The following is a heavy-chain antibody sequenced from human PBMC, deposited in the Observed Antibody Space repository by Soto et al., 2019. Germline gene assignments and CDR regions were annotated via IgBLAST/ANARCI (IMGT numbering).Heavy chain of an antibody. Sequence: QVQLVESGGGVVQPGRSLRLSCAASGFTFSSYGMHWVRQAPGKGLEWVAVIWYDGSNKYYADSVKGRFTISRDNSKNTLYLQMNSLRAEDTAVYYCARADKSGSYYYYGMDVWGQGTTVTVSS. D-gene: IGHD1-26*01. CDR2: IWYDGSNK. J-gene: IGHJ6*02. V-gene: IGHV3-33*01. CDR3: ARADKSGSYYYYGMDV. CDR1: GFTFSSYG.